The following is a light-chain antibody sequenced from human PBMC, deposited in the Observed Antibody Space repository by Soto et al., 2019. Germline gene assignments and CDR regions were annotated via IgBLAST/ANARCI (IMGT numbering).Light chain of an antibody. Sequence: VLTQPAFVSGSPGQSITISCTGISADVSTSNFVSRYQHHPGQGPRLILYDFTHRPSGISDRFSGSKSGDTASLTISGLRAEDEADYYCASYRSGPLYVFGAGTRSPS. CDR3: ASYRSGPLYV. CDR1: SADVSTSNF. CDR2: DFT. V-gene: IGLV2-14*03. J-gene: IGLJ1*01.